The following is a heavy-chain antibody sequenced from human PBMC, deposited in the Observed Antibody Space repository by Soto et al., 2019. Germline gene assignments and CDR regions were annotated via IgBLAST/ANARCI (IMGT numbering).Heavy chain of an antibody. V-gene: IGHV4-31*03. J-gene: IGHJ6*02. CDR2: IYYSGST. CDR3: ARVGITVVRGSYGLDV. D-gene: IGHD3-10*01. Sequence: QVQLQESGPGLVKPSQTLSLTCTVSGGSISSGGYYWSWIRQHPGKGLEWIGYIYYSGSTYYNPSLRSGVTMSVDTSKNQFSLKLRSVTAADPAGYYCARVGITVVRGSYGLDVWGQGTTVTVSS. CDR1: GGSISSGGYY.